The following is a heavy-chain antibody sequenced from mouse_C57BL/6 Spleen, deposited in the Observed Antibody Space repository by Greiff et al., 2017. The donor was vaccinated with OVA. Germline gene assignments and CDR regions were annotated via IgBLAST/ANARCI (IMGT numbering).Heavy chain of an antibody. CDR2: IYPRSGNT. V-gene: IGHV1-81*01. J-gene: IGHJ2*01. CDR1: GYTFTSYG. CDR3: ARWLVDGYYFDY. Sequence: QVQLQQSGAELVRPGASVKLSCKASGYTFTSYGISWVKQRPGQGLEWIGEIYPRSGNTYYNEKFKGKATLTADKSSSTAYMELRSLTSEDSAVYFCARWLVDGYYFDYWGQGTTLTVSS. D-gene: IGHD2-3*01.